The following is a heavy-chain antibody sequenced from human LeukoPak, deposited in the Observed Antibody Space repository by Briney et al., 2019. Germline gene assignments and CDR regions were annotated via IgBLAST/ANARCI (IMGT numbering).Heavy chain of an antibody. D-gene: IGHD1-26*01. J-gene: IGHJ4*02. CDR1: GFTFSSYA. CDR3: ARARNPYSGSYLYYFDY. V-gene: IGHV3-30*04. CDR2: ISYDGSNK. Sequence: GGSLRLSCAASGFTFSSYAMHWVRQAPGKGLEWVAVISYDGSNKYYADSVKGRFTISRDNSKNTLYLQMNSLRAEDTAVYYCARARNPYSGSYLYYFDYWGQGTLVTVSS.